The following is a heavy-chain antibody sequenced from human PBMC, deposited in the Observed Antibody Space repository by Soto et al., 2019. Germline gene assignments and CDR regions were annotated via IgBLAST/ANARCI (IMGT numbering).Heavy chain of an antibody. J-gene: IGHJ5*02. CDR2: IIPIFATA. Sequence: ASVKVSCKASGGTFSSYIISWVRQAPGQGLEWMGGIIPIFATADYAQKFQGRVTITADESTSTAYMELSSLRSEDTAVYYCARAYSSNRYCLDPWGQGTLVTVSS. CDR1: GGTFSSYI. V-gene: IGHV1-69*13. CDR3: ARAYSSNRYCLDP. D-gene: IGHD2-2*01.